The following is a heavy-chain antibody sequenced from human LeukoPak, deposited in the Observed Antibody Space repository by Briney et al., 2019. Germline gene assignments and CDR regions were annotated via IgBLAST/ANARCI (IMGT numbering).Heavy chain of an antibody. J-gene: IGHJ4*02. CDR2: ISSGSTTI. CDR3: AKGTGTYIDY. V-gene: IGHV3-48*04. CDR1: GFTFSSYS. Sequence: PGGSLRLSCAASGFTFSSYSMNWVRQAPGKGLEWVSFISSGSTTIYYADSVRGRFTISRDNAKNSLYLQMNSLRAEDTAVYYCAKGTGTYIDYWGQGTLVTVSS. D-gene: IGHD1/OR15-1a*01.